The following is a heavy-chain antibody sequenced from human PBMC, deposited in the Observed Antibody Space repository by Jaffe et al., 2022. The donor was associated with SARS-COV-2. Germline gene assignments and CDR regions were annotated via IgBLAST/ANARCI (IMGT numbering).Heavy chain of an antibody. CDR2: ISASGGST. D-gene: IGHD3-9*01. J-gene: IGHJ4*02. Sequence: EVLLVESGGDLVQPGGSLRLSCVTSGFTFSDHAMNWVRQAPGKGLEWVAGISASGGSTEYGDFVEGRFTISRDRPSSTVFLLMNSLRVEDAAVYYCARSPAELRRFDWGEDYFDSWGQGSLVTVSS. CDR1: GFTFSDHA. V-gene: IGHV3-23*04. CDR3: ARSPAELRRFDWGEDYFDS.